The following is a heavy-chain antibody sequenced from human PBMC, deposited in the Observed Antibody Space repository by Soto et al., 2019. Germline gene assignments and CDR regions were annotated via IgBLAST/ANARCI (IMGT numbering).Heavy chain of an antibody. CDR1: NGSVSSGTYS. J-gene: IGHJ6*02. Sequence: SETLSPTCTVSNGSVSSGTYSWSWVRQPLGKGLEWIGYIYYSGTTYYTPSLKSRLTMPMDRANDHFSLNLTSVTAADTAVYFCARGHYYYGMDVWGQGITVTVSS. CDR2: IYYSGTT. CDR3: ARGHYYYGMDV. V-gene: IGHV4-30-2*01.